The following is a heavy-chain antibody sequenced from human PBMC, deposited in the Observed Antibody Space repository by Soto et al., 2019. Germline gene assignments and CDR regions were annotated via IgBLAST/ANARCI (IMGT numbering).Heavy chain of an antibody. V-gene: IGHV4-59*01. CDR2: IYYSGST. D-gene: IGHD1-1*01. Sequence: SETLSRTCTVSGGSISSYYWSWIRQPPGKGLEWIGYIYYSGSTNYNPSLKSRVTISVDTSKNQFSLKLSSVTAADTAVYYCARGTGINWFDPWGQGTLVTVSS. CDR3: ARGTGINWFDP. CDR1: GGSISSYY. J-gene: IGHJ5*02.